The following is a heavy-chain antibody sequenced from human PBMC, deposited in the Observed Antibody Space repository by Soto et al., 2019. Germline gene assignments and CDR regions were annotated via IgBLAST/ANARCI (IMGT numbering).Heavy chain of an antibody. CDR1: GFTFSSYA. Sequence: GGSLRLSCAASGFTFSSYAMSWVRQAPGKGLEWVSAISGSGGSTYYADSVKGRFTISRDNSKNTLYLQMNSLRAEDTAVYYCAKHLDTAMTHHDAFDIWGQGTMVTVSS. V-gene: IGHV3-23*01. D-gene: IGHD5-18*01. J-gene: IGHJ3*02. CDR3: AKHLDTAMTHHDAFDI. CDR2: ISGSGGST.